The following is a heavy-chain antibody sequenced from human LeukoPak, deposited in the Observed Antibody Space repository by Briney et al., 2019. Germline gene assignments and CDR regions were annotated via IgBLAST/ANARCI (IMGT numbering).Heavy chain of an antibody. V-gene: IGHV1-69*01. J-gene: IGHJ6*04. CDR1: GGTFNSYG. CDR2: IIPIFGTS. D-gene: IGHD3-10*01. Sequence: ASVKVSCKATGGTFNSYGVSWVRQAPGQGLEWMGGIIPIFGTSTYAQKFQGRVTITADESTSTAYMELSSLRSEDTAVYYCARSNYYGSGTPDYYYGVDVGGIGTTVTVSS. CDR3: ARSNYYGSGTPDYYYGVDV.